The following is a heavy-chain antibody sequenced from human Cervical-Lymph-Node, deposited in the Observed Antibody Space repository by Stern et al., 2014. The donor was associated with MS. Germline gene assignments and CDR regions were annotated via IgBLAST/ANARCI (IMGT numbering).Heavy chain of an antibody. V-gene: IGHV3-48*01. D-gene: IGHD3-16*02. J-gene: IGHJ4*02. CDR3: VRDPQALDY. Sequence: EDQLVESGGGLVQPGGSLRLSCAASGFTFSSYSMNWVRQAPGKGLEWVSYIRSSGSPIYYAGSVKGRFTISRDNAKNSLYLQMNSVRAEDTAVYYCVRDPQALDYWGQGTLVTVSS. CDR1: GFTFSSYS. CDR2: IRSSGSPI.